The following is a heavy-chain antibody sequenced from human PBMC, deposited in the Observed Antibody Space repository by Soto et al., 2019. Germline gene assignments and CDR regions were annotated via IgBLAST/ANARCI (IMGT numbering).Heavy chain of an antibody. V-gene: IGHV1-69*06. Sequence: QVQLVQSGPEVKKPGSSVRVSCKASGGAFNTFALSWVRQAPGQGLEWMGGIIPVFGSADYAQKFQGKITITADKSTSTVYMELSSLRSDDTAVYYCAXXSGXXSGTTYNHYYYG. CDR2: IIPVFGSA. J-gene: IGHJ6*01. D-gene: IGHD1-1*01. CDR3: AXXSGXXSGTTYNHYYYG. CDR1: GGAFNTFA.